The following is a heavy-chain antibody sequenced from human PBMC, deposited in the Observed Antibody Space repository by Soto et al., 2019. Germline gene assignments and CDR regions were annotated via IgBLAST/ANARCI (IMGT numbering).Heavy chain of an antibody. Sequence: EVKVVESGGNLVKPGGSLRLSCETSGFMFSSAWMSWVRQAPGKGLEWVGRTKSRSEGGARDYAAPVKGRFNISRDDSKNMVYLQMDSLRAEDTAVYYCVEGWNDFWGPGTLVTVSS. CDR2: TKSRSEGGAR. J-gene: IGHJ4*02. V-gene: IGHV3-15*01. CDR1: GFMFSSAW. CDR3: VEGWNDF. D-gene: IGHD1-1*01.